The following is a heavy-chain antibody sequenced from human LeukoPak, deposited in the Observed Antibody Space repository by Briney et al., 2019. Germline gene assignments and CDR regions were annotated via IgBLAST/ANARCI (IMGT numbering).Heavy chain of an antibody. CDR1: GGSFSGYY. Sequence: PSETLSLTCAVYGGSFSGYYWSWIRQPPGKGLEWIGEINHSGSTNYNPSLKSRVTMSVDTSKNQFSLKLNSVTAADTAVYYCARDYDVLTAYPPTQLFDPWGQGTLVTVSS. CDR3: ARDYDVLTAYPPTQLFDP. V-gene: IGHV4-34*01. J-gene: IGHJ5*02. D-gene: IGHD3-9*01. CDR2: INHSGST.